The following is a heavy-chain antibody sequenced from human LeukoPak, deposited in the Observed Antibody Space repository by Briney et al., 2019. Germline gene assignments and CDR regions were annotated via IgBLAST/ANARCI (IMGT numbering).Heavy chain of an antibody. CDR2: ISSSSSYI. V-gene: IGHV3-21*01. D-gene: IGHD6-13*01. Sequence: GGSLRLSCAASGFTFSSYSMNWVRQAPGKGLEWVSSISSSSSYIYYADPVKGRFTISRDNAKNSLYLQMDSLRAEDTAVYYCARVAAAGIFDYWGQGTLVTVSS. J-gene: IGHJ4*02. CDR3: ARVAAAGIFDY. CDR1: GFTFSSYS.